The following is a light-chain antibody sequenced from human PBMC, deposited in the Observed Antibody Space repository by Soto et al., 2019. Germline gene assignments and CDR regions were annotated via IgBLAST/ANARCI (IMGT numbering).Light chain of an antibody. CDR3: SSYTTTDPYV. CDR1: SSDVGAYDY. Sequence: QSALTQPASVSGSPGQSITISCTGTSSDVGAYDYVSWYQQHPGKAPKYLIYEVSNRPSGISDRFSGSKSGTTASLTISALQAEDEADYYCSSYTTTDPYVFGTGTKLPS. CDR2: EVS. J-gene: IGLJ1*01. V-gene: IGLV2-14*01.